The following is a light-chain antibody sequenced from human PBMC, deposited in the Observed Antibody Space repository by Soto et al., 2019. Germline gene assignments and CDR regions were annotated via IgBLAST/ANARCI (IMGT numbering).Light chain of an antibody. Sequence: EIVVTQSPVTLSLSPGERATLSCRTSQSFSSYLAWYQQKPGQAPRLLIYDASNRATDIPARFSGSGSGTDFTRTISSLEPEDSAVYYYQQRSSSPPKFTLGPGTKVDIK. CDR1: QSFSSY. V-gene: IGKV3-11*01. J-gene: IGKJ3*01. CDR3: QQRSSSPPKFT. CDR2: DAS.